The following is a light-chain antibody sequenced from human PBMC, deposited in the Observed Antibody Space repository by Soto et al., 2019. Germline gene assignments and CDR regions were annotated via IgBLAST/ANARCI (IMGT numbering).Light chain of an antibody. CDR3: SLYTSENAYV. V-gene: IGLV2-18*01. Sequence: QSVLTQPPSVSGSPVRSVTISCTGTSTDFVSYNRVSWYQQPPGTAPKLMIYGVSKRPSGVPDRFSGSKSGNTASLTISGLQAADEADYYCSLYTSENAYVFGTGTKVTVL. J-gene: IGLJ1*01. CDR2: GVS. CDR1: STDFVSYNR.